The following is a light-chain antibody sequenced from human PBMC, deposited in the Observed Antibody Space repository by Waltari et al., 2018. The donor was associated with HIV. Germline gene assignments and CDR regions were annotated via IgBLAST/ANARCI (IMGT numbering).Light chain of an antibody. V-gene: IGKV3-20*01. J-gene: IGKJ2*01. CDR2: GSS. Sequence: EFLLTPSPGTLSLSPGERATLPCRASQSVSSSYLAWYQQRPGQAPRLLIYGSSSRAAGIPDRFTGSGSGTDFTLTISRLEPEDFAVYYCQHFDTSLPKYTFGQGTKLEIK. CDR3: QHFDTSLPKYT. CDR1: QSVSSSY.